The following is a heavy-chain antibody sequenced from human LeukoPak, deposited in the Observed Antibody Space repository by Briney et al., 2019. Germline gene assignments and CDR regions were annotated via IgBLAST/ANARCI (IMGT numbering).Heavy chain of an antibody. J-gene: IGHJ4*02. D-gene: IGHD3-3*01. CDR3: AKDGMWGYDFWSENFDY. V-gene: IGHV3-30*02. Sequence: GGSLRLSCAASGFTFSSYGMHWVRQAPGKGLEWVAFIRYDGSNKYYADSVKGRFTISRDNSKNTLYLQMNSLRAEDTAVYYCAKDGMWGYDFWSENFDYWGQGTLVTVSS. CDR2: IRYDGSNK. CDR1: GFTFSSYG.